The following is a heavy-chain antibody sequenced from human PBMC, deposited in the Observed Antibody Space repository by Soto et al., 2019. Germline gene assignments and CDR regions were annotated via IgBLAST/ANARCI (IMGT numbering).Heavy chain of an antibody. V-gene: IGHV4-59*08. D-gene: IGHD3-16*02. CDR3: ARLYGLDAFDI. CDR2: IYYSGST. Sequence: QVQLQESGPGLVKPSETLSLTCTVSGGSISSYYWSWIRQPPGKGLEWIGYIYYSGSTNYNPSLKSRVTIPVDTSKNQFSLKLTSVTAADTAVYYCARLYGLDAFDIWGQGTMVTVSS. CDR1: GGSISSYY. J-gene: IGHJ3*02.